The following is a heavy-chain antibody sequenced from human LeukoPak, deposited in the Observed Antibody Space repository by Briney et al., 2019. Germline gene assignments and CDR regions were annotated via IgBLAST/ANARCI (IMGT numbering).Heavy chain of an antibody. CDR3: ARGRGASPRDDGFDI. V-gene: IGHV3-23*01. CDR1: GFTFTDYA. J-gene: IGHJ3*02. CDR2: ISHSGGGT. Sequence: GGSLRLSCAASGFTFTDYAMSWVRQAPEKGLEWVSTISHSGGGTYYAESVKGRFTISRDNSKNTVYLQMNSLRAEDTAVYYCARGRGASPRDDGFDIWGQGTMVIVSS.